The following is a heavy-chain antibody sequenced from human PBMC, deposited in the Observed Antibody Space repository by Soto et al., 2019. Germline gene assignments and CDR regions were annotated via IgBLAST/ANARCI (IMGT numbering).Heavy chain of an antibody. J-gene: IGHJ4*02. V-gene: IGHV3-23*01. Sequence: GGSLSLSCAASGFTFSSYAMSWVRQAPVKGLEWVSAISGSGGSTYYADSVKGRFTISRDNSKNTLYLQMNSLRAEDTAVYYCAKRAHRIGRTSGPYDYWGQGTLVTVSS. CDR3: AKRAHRIGRTSGPYDY. D-gene: IGHD4-17*01. CDR2: ISGSGGST. CDR1: GFTFSSYA.